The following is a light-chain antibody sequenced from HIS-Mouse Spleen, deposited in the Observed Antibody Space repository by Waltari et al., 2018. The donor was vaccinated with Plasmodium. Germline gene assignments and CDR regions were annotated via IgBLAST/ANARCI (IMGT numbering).Light chain of an antibody. Sequence: EIVMTQSPATLSVSPGERVTLSCRASQSVSSKLAWYQQKPGQAPRLLIYGASTRATGIPARFSGSGSGTEFTLTISSLQSEDFAVYYCQQYNNWSFTFGPGTKVDIK. V-gene: IGKV3-15*01. CDR3: QQYNNWSFT. CDR1: QSVSSK. CDR2: GAS. J-gene: IGKJ3*01.